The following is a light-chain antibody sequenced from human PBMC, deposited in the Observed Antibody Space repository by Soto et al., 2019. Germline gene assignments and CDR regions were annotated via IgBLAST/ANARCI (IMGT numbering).Light chain of an antibody. Sequence: DIVMTQSRDSLAVSLGERATINCQSSQSVLYSSNNKNFLAWYQHKPGQPPKLLIYWSSIRESGVPDRFSGSGFGTDLTLTIITLQAADVAVYYCPQYYTAPWTFGQGTKVEIK. CDR2: WSS. CDR1: QSVLYSSNNKNF. V-gene: IGKV4-1*01. J-gene: IGKJ1*01. CDR3: PQYYTAPWT.